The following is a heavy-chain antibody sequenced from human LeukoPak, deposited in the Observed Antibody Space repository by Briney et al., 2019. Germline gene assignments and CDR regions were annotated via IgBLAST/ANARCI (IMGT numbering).Heavy chain of an antibody. J-gene: IGHJ3*02. Sequence: GGSLRLSCAASGLTFSTYAMSWVRQAPGKGLEWVSAITDSGGSGYYADSVKGRFTISRDNSKNTLYLQMNSLRAEDTAVYYCAKGWSSYDAFDIWGQGTMVTVSS. V-gene: IGHV3-23*01. CDR2: ITDSGGSG. D-gene: IGHD3-3*01. CDR3: AKGWSSYDAFDI. CDR1: GLTFSTYA.